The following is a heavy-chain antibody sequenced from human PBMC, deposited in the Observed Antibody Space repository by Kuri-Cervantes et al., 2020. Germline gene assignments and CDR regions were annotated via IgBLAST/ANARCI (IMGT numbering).Heavy chain of an antibody. CDR2: MNPNSGNT. D-gene: IGHD2-15*01. J-gene: IGHJ6*02. CDR1: GYTFTSYD. V-gene: IGHV1-8*01. Sequence: ASVKVSCKASGYTFTSYDINWVRQATGQGLEWMGWMNPNSGNTGYAQKFQGGVTMTRNTSISTAYMELRSLRSDDTAVYYCARDCSGGSCFVFGMDVWGQGTTGTVSS. CDR3: ARDCSGGSCFVFGMDV.